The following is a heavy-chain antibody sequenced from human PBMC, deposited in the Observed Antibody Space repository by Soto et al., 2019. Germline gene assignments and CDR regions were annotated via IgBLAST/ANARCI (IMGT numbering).Heavy chain of an antibody. CDR2: ISSSSSTI. D-gene: IGHD3-10*01. CDR3: AALYGSGSPDDAFDI. Sequence: SGGSLRLSCAASGFTFSSYSMNWVRQAPGKGLEWVSYISSSSSTIYYADSVKGRFTISRDNAKNSLYLQMNSLRAEDTAVYYCAALYGSGSPDDAFDIWGQGTMVTVSS. J-gene: IGHJ3*02. CDR1: GFTFSSYS. V-gene: IGHV3-48*01.